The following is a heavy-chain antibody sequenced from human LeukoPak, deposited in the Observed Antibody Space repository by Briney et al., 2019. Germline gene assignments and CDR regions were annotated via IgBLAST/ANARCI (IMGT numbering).Heavy chain of an antibody. CDR2: IYSGGST. CDR1: GFTASTNS. J-gene: IGHJ6*04. D-gene: IGHD2-21*01. Sequence: GGSLRLSCAASGFTASTNSISWVRQAPGKGLEWVSVIYSGGSTYYADSVKGRFTISRDNSKNTVYLQMNSLRAEDTAVYYCARDHNCGGDCYSGMDVWGKGITVTVSS. CDR3: ARDHNCGGDCYSGMDV. V-gene: IGHV3-53*01.